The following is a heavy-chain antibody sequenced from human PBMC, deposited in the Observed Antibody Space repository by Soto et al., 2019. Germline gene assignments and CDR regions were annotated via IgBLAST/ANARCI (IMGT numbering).Heavy chain of an antibody. J-gene: IGHJ5*02. V-gene: IGHV4-39*01. CDR1: CGSISSTSHY. D-gene: IGHD6-25*01. CDR3: ARRVRLPQRRYFDP. Sequence: QLHLQESGPGLVKPSETLSLTCSVSCGSISSTSHYWAWIRQPPGKGLEWIGNIYYNGNPYYKPSLKSRVTMSVDRSNNRFSLNLTAVTAADTAFYYCARRVRLPQRRYFDPWGQGTLVTVSS. CDR2: IYYNGNP.